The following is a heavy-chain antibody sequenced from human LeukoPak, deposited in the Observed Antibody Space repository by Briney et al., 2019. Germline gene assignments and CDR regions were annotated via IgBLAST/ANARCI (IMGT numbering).Heavy chain of an antibody. Sequence: SVKVSCKASGGTFSSYAISWVRQAPGQGLEWMGRIIPILGIANYAQKFQGRVTTTADKSTSTAYMELSSLRSQDTAVYYCARVALEFYYDSSGYPHWFDPWGQGTLVTVSS. J-gene: IGHJ5*02. D-gene: IGHD3-22*01. V-gene: IGHV1-69*04. CDR1: GGTFSSYA. CDR3: ARVALEFYYDSSGYPHWFDP. CDR2: IIPILGIA.